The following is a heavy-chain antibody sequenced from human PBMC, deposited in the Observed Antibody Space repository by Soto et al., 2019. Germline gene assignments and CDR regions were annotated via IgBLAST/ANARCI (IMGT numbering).Heavy chain of an antibody. CDR2: ISAYNGNT. V-gene: IGHV1-18*01. CDR3: ARDWKKRWLQPIPPFDY. Sequence: QVQLVQAGAEVKKPGASVKVSCKASGYTFTSYGISWVRQAPGQGLEWMGGISAYNGNTNDAQKLQGRVTMTTDTSTSTAYMELRSLRSDDTAVYYCARDWKKRWLQPIPPFDYWGHGTLVTVSS. CDR1: GYTFTSYG. J-gene: IGHJ4*01. D-gene: IGHD5-18*01.